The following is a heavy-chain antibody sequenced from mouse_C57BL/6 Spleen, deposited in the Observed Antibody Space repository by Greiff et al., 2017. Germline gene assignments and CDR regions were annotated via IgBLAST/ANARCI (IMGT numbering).Heavy chain of an antibody. J-gene: IGHJ3*01. CDR1: GYTFTSYW. D-gene: IGHD1-1*01. CDR2: IDPSDSYT. Sequence: VQLQQPGAELVMPGASVKLSCKASGYTFTSYWLHWVKQRPGQGLEWIGEIDPSDSYTNYNQNFKGKSTLTVDKSSSTAYMQLSSLTSEDSAVYYCARGGDGSSWFAYWGQGTLVTVSA. CDR3: ARGGDGSSWFAY. V-gene: IGHV1-69*01.